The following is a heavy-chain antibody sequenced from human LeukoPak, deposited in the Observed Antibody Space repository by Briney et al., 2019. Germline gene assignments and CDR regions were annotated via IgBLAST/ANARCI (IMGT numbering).Heavy chain of an antibody. CDR1: GFTFSSYE. Sequence: GGSLRLSCAASGFTFSSYEMNWVRQAPGKGLEWVSYISSSGSTIYYADSVKGRFTIARDNAKNSLYLQMNSLRAEDTAVYYCAGVDYDSSGYVDYWGQGTLVTVSS. CDR2: ISSSGSTI. D-gene: IGHD3-22*01. CDR3: AGVDYDSSGYVDY. J-gene: IGHJ4*02. V-gene: IGHV3-48*03.